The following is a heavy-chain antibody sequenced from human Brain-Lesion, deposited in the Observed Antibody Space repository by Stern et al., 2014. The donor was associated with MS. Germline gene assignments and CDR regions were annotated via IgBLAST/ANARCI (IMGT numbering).Heavy chain of an antibody. CDR1: GYIFTGYY. Sequence: DQLVESGAEVKKPGASVKVSCKTSGYIFTGYYIHWVRQAPGQGLEWMAWINPNTGGTQDAQKFQGRVTMSRDTSISTAYVELSSLTSDDTAVYYCARDQRGITIFGVVTDYYYLGMDVWGQGTTVTVSS. J-gene: IGHJ6*02. CDR3: ARDQRGITIFGVVTDYYYLGMDV. V-gene: IGHV1-2*02. D-gene: IGHD3-3*01. CDR2: INPNTGGT.